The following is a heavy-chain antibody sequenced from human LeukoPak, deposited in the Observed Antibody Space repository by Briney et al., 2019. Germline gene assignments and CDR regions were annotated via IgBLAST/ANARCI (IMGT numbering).Heavy chain of an antibody. Sequence: LRLSCAASGFTVSDYYMSWIRQPPGKGLEWIGYIYYSGSTYYNPSLKSRVTISVDTSKNQFSLKLSSVTAADTAVYYCAREGRDYGDGVDYWGQGTLVTVSS. V-gene: IGHV4-30-4*08. D-gene: IGHD4-17*01. CDR1: GFTVSDYY. CDR3: AREGRDYGDGVDY. CDR2: IYYSGST. J-gene: IGHJ4*02.